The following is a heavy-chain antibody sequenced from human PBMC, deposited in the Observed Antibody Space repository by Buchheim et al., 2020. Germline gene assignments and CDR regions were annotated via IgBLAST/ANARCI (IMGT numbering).Heavy chain of an antibody. CDR2: ISYDGSNK. V-gene: IGHV3-30*18. CDR3: AKDRQYDFWSGYGKYYFDY. D-gene: IGHD3-3*01. Sequence: QVQLVESGGGVVQPGRSLRLSCAASGFTFSSYGMHWVRQAPGKGLEWVAVISYDGSNKYYADSVKGRFTISRDNSKNTLYLQMNSLRAEDTAVYYCAKDRQYDFWSGYGKYYFDYWGQGTL. CDR1: GFTFSSYG. J-gene: IGHJ4*02.